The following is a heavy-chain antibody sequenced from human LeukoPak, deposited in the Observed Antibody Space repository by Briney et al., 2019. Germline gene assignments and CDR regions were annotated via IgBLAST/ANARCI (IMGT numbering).Heavy chain of an antibody. V-gene: IGHV4-39*07. D-gene: IGHD5-24*01. CDR1: GGSISSSSCY. CDR2: IYYSGST. J-gene: IGHJ4*02. Sequence: SETLSLTCTVSGGSISSSSCYWGWIRQPPGKGLEWIGSIYYSGSTYYNPSLKSRVTISVDPSKNQFSLKLTSVTAADTAVYYCARAGEVRDGYKGTFEYWGQGTLVTVSS. CDR3: ARAGEVRDGYKGTFEY.